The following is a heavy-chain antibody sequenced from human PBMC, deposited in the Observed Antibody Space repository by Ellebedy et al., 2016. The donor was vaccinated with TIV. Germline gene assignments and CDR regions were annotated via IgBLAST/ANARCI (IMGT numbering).Heavy chain of an antibody. CDR2: IRGTFMST. D-gene: IGHD3-16*02. CDR1: GFTFSNYA. J-gene: IGHJ4*02. Sequence: PGGSLRLSCAASGFTFSNYAMGWVRQAHGKGREWVSAIRGTFMSTFYADSVKGRFTISKDNSKTTVYLQMNSLRAEDTAVYYCTKGGSENVWASYLDYWGLGILVTVSS. V-gene: IGHV3-23*01. CDR3: TKGGSENVWASYLDY.